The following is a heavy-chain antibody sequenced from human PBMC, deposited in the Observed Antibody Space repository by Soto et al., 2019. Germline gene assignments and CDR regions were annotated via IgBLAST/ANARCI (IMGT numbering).Heavy chain of an antibody. CDR1: GFSLSKSGVG. CDR3: AREKTSYGMDV. CDR2: IYWDDDK. J-gene: IGHJ6*02. V-gene: IGHV2-5*02. Sequence: SGPTLVNPTQSLTQTCTFSGFSLSKSGVGVGWIRQPPGKALEWLALIYWDDDKRYSPSLKSRLTITKDTSKNQVVLTMTNMDPVDTATYYCAREKTSYGMDVWGQGTTVTVSS.